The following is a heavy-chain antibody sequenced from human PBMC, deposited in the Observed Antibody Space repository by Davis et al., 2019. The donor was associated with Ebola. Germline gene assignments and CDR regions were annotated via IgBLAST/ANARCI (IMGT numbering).Heavy chain of an antibody. J-gene: IGHJ4*02. D-gene: IGHD4-11*01. V-gene: IGHV3-9*01. CDR2: ISWNSGSI. Sequence: PGGSLRLSCAASGFKFDDYAMHWVRQAPGKGLEWVSGISWNSGSIGYADSVKGRFTISRDNAKNSLYLQMHSLRAEDTAVYYCARLFDYRTIYDYWGQGTLITVSS. CDR3: ARLFDYRTIYDY. CDR1: GFKFDDYA.